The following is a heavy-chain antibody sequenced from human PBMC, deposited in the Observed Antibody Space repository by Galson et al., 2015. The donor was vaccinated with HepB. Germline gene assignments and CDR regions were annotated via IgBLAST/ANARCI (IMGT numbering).Heavy chain of an antibody. J-gene: IGHJ6*02. D-gene: IGHD3-9*01. CDR2: ISHDGSNQ. CDR1: GFTFSNYG. Sequence: SLRLSCAASGFTFSNYGMHWVRQAPGEGLEWVALISHDGSNQYYADSVKGRFTIFRDNSMNTLYVQMRSLRTEDTAVYYCAKVRDFGHFFGNYYGMDVWGQGTTVSVSS. CDR3: AKVRDFGHFFGNYYGMDV. V-gene: IGHV3-30*18.